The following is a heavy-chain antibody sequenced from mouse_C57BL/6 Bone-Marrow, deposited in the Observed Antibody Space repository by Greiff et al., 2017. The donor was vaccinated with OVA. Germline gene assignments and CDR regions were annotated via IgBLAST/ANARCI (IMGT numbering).Heavy chain of an antibody. V-gene: IGHV1-55*01. Sequence: VQLQQPGAELVKPGASVKMSCKASGYTFTSYWITWVKQRPGQGLEWIGDIYPGSGSTNYNEKFKSKATLTVDTSSSTAYMQLSSLTSEDSAVYYCARCPYCYGSGGGDYFEGWGKGTTLTVSS. J-gene: IGHJ2*01. CDR2: IYPGSGST. CDR1: GYTFTSYW. D-gene: IGHD1-1*01. CDR3: ARCPYCYGSGGGDYFEG.